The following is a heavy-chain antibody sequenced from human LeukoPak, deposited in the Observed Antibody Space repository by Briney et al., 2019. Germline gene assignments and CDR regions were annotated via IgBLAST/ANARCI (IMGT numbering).Heavy chain of an antibody. Sequence: GGSLRLSCAASGFTFSSYWMSWVRQAPGRGLEWVANIKQDGGEKYYVDSVKGRFSISRDNAKNSLHLHMNSLRAEDTAVYYCAKDRRHTRQLRFLEWLSPYYFDYWGQGTLVTVSS. CDR1: GFTFSSYW. J-gene: IGHJ4*02. CDR2: IKQDGGEK. CDR3: AKDRRHTRQLRFLEWLSPYYFDY. D-gene: IGHD3-3*01. V-gene: IGHV3-7*01.